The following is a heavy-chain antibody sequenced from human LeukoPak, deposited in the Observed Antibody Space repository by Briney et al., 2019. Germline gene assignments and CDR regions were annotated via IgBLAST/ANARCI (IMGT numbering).Heavy chain of an antibody. CDR2: IYSSGST. V-gene: IGHV4-59*01. J-gene: IGHJ4*02. Sequence: SETLSLTCTVSGGSISSYYWSWIRQPPGKGLEWIGYIYSSGSTNYNPSLKSRVTISVDTSKNQFSLKLSSVTAADTAVYYCARENQLPIYFDYWGQGTLVTVSS. D-gene: IGHD2-2*01. CDR1: GGSISSYY. CDR3: ARENQLPIYFDY.